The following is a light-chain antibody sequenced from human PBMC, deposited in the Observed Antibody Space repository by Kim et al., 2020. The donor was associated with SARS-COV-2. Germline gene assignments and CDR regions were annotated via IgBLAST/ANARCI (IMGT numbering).Light chain of an antibody. CDR2: GKN. CDR1: SLRSYY. J-gene: IGLJ2*01. V-gene: IGLV3-19*01. Sequence: FGQTVRITCQGDSLRSYYASWYQQKPGPAPVLVIYGKNNRPSWIPDRFSGSSTGNTASLTITGAQAEDEADYYCNSRDSSGNHLVFGGGTQLTVL. CDR3: NSRDSSGNHLV.